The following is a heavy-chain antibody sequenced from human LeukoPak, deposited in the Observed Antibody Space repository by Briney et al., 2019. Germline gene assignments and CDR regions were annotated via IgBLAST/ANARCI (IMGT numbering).Heavy chain of an antibody. J-gene: IGHJ5*02. Sequence: GGSLRLSCESSGFTFSDYYMSWIRQAPGKGLEWIAYISSSSTSIMYADSVKGRFTISRDNAKNSLYLQMNSLRAEDTAVYYCARGPTYYDYVWGSLSPLGPWGQGTLVTVSS. D-gene: IGHD3-16*01. V-gene: IGHV3-11*06. CDR2: ISSSSTSI. CDR1: GFTFSDYY. CDR3: ARGPTYYDYVWGSLSPLGP.